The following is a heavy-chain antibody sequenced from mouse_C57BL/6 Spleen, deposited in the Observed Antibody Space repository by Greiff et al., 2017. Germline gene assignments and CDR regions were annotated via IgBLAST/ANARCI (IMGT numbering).Heavy chain of an antibody. V-gene: IGHV1-85*01. CDR1: GYTFTSYD. Sequence: VQLQQSGPELVKPGASVKLSCKASGYTFTSYDINLVKHRPGQGLEWIGWIYPCDGSTKYNEKFKGKATLTVDTSSSTAYMELHSLTSEDSAVYFCARRGRDGGLYAMDYWGQGTSVTVSS. CDR2: IYPCDGST. J-gene: IGHJ4*01. D-gene: IGHD3-1*01. CDR3: ARRGRDGGLYAMDY.